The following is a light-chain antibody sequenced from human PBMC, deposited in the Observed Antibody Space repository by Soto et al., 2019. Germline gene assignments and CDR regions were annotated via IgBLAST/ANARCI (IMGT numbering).Light chain of an antibody. CDR2: DAS. Sequence: DIQMTQSPSTLSASVGDRVTITFRASQSISTWLAWYQQKPGKAPKLLIYDASSLESGVPSRFSGSGSGTEFTLTISSLQPDDFATYYCQQYRPFGQGTK. J-gene: IGKJ1*01. CDR1: QSISTW. CDR3: QQYRP. V-gene: IGKV1-5*01.